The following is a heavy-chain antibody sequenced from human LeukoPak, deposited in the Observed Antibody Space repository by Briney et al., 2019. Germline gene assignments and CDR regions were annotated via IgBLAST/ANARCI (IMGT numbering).Heavy chain of an antibody. D-gene: IGHD2-15*01. V-gene: IGHV1-2*02. Sequence: ASVKVSCEASGYTFTGYYMHWVRQAPRPGLEWMGWINPNSGGTNYAQKFQGRVTMTRDTSISTAYMELSRLRSDDTAVYYCVREGGNAFDIWGQGTMVTVSS. CDR3: VREGGNAFDI. CDR1: GYTFTGYY. CDR2: INPNSGGT. J-gene: IGHJ3*02.